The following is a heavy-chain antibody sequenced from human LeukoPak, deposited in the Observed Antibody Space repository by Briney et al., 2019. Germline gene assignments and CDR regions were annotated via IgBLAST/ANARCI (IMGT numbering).Heavy chain of an antibody. V-gene: IGHV3-23*01. CDR2: ISDSGGST. Sequence: PGGSLRLSCAASGFTFSNHAMSWVRQAPGKGLEWVAVISDSGGSTYYADSVKGRFTISRDNSKNTLYLQMNSLRAEDTAVYYCAKVATGFLEWLLYDYWGQGTLVTVSS. D-gene: IGHD3-3*01. CDR3: AKVATGFLEWLLYDY. CDR1: GFTFSNHA. J-gene: IGHJ4*02.